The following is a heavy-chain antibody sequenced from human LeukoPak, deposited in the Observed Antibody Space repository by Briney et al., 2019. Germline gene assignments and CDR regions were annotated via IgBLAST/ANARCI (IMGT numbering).Heavy chain of an antibody. D-gene: IGHD5-18*01. V-gene: IGHV4-39*01. CDR3: AGKRGYSSSF. CDR1: GDSISSNNYD. Sequence: PSETLSLTCTDSGDSISSNNYDWGWIRQPPGKGLEWIASIYYSGNTFYSPSLKSRVTISVDASKNQISLSLTSVTAADAALYYCAGKRGYSSSFWGQGTLAAVSS. CDR2: IYYSGNT. J-gene: IGHJ4*02.